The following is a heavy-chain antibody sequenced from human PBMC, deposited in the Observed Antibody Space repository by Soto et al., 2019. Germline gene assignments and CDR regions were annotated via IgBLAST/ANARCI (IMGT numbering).Heavy chain of an antibody. CDR1: GGTFSSYA. V-gene: IGHV1-69*01. D-gene: IGHD3-22*01. Sequence: CKASGGTFSSYAISWVRQAPGQGLEWMGGIIPIFGTANYAQKFQGRVTITADESTSTAYMELSSLRSEDTAVYYCARYYYDSSGYSQKTRHWYFDLWGRGTLVTVS. CDR3: ARYYYDSSGYSQKTRHWYFDL. CDR2: IIPIFGTA. J-gene: IGHJ2*01.